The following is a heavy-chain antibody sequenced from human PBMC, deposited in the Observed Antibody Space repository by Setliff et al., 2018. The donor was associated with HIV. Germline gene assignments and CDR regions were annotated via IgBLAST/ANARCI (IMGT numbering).Heavy chain of an antibody. Sequence: ASETLSLTCTVSGGSFSNFFWNWIRQPPGKGLEWIGYINSSGTTNYNPSPKSRVNISIDPSKNHFTLRLSSVTVADTAVYYCARRGRFMGWFDPWGQGSLVTVSS. D-gene: IGHD3-3*01. J-gene: IGHJ5*02. CDR3: ARRGRFMGWFDP. V-gene: IGHV4-4*09. CDR1: GGSFSNFF. CDR2: INSSGTT.